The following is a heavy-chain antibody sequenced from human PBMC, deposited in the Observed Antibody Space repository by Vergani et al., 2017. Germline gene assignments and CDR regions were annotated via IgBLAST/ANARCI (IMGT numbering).Heavy chain of an antibody. CDR3: AREGNYYDSTGFGTGGSFD. V-gene: IGHV1-18*01. J-gene: IGHJ4*02. CDR1: GYTFSTYG. CDR2: ISAYNGNT. D-gene: IGHD3-22*01. Sequence: QVQLVQSGAEVKKPGASVKVSCKASGYTFSTYGISWVRQAPGQGLEWMGWISAYNGNTNYPEKFQGRLTMTTDTSTRTAYMELRSLRSDDTAVYYCAREGNYYDSTGFGTGGSFDWGPGTLVTVSS.